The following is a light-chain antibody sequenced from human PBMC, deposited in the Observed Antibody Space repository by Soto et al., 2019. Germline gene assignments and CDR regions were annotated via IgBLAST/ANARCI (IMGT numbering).Light chain of an antibody. CDR2: KVS. V-gene: IGKV2-30*01. CDR3: LEGTPLPIT. Sequence: DVVMTQSPLSLPVTLGQPASISCRSSQSLVYSDGNTYLNWFQQRPGQSPRRLIYKVSNRDSGGPERFRGRGFGNHFQLKIRRVEAGEVWVFFCLEGTPLPITFRQGKRMEIK. CDR1: QSLVYSDGNTY. J-gene: IGKJ5*01.